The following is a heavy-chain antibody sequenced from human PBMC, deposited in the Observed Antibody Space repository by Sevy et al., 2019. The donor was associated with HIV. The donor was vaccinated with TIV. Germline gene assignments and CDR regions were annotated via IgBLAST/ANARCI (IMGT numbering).Heavy chain of an antibody. CDR3: ARERKLYYYDT. Sequence: GGCLRLSCAASGFTFSSYAMHWVRQAPGKGLEWVAVISYDGSNKYYADSVKGRFTISRDNSKNTLYLQMNSLRAEDTAVYYCARERKLYYYDTWGQGTLVTVSS. CDR1: GFTFSSYA. J-gene: IGHJ5*02. D-gene: IGHD3-22*01. V-gene: IGHV3-30-3*01. CDR2: ISYDGSNK.